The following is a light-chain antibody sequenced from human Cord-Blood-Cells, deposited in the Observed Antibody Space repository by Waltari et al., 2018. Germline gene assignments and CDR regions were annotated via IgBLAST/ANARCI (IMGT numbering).Light chain of an antibody. CDR3: QQYNSYSRT. J-gene: IGKJ1*01. Sequence: DIQMTESPSTLSASVGDRVTIPCRASQSISSWLAWYQQKPGKAPKLLIYKAYSVESGVPSRFSGSGSGTEFTLTISSRQPDDFATYYCQQYNSYSRTFGQGTKVEIK. CDR1: QSISSW. V-gene: IGKV1-5*03. CDR2: KAY.